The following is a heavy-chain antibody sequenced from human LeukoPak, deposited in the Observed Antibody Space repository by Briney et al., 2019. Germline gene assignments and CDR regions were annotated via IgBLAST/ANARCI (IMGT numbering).Heavy chain of an antibody. CDR3: ARGPDHSSGWYLGSARAPHRFDP. Sequence: SETLSLTCTVSGGSISSSSYYWGWIRQPPGKGLEWIGSIYYSGSTYYNPSLKSRVTISVDTSKNQFSLKLSSVTAADTAVYYRARGPDHSSGWYLGSARAPHRFDPWGQGTLVTVSS. D-gene: IGHD6-19*01. V-gene: IGHV4-39*01. CDR1: GGSISSSSYY. J-gene: IGHJ5*02. CDR2: IYYSGST.